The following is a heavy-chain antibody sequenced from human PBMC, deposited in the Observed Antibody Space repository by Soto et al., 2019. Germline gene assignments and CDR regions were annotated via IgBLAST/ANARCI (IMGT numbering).Heavy chain of an antibody. Sequence: QLFESGGGLVQPGGSLRLSCVASGFDYGRFAMTWVRQAPGKGLEWVSGTSGNGGDTYYVDSVKGRFTISRDNPKNTLCLQMNSLRVEDTAVYYCAKIYDFWSRHHDSFDVWGQGTSVTVSS. D-gene: IGHD3-3*01. CDR3: AKIYDFWSRHHDSFDV. J-gene: IGHJ3*01. CDR1: GFDYGRFA. V-gene: IGHV3-23*01. CDR2: TSGNGGDT.